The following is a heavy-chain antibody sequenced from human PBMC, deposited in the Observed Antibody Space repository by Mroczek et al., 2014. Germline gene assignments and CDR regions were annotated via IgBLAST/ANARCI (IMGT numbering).Heavy chain of an antibody. CDR2: ISSTSTYI. CDR3: ARGPWYDYGDYWGDY. V-gene: IGHV3-21*01. CDR1: GFTFSSYS. J-gene: IGHJ4*02. Sequence: VQLVQSGVGLVKPGGSLRLSCAASGFTFSSYSMNWVRQAPGKGLEWVSSISSTSTYIYYADSVKGRFTISRDNAKNSLYLQMNSLRVEDTAVYYCARGPWYDYGDYWGDYWGQGTLGHRLL. D-gene: IGHD4-17*01.